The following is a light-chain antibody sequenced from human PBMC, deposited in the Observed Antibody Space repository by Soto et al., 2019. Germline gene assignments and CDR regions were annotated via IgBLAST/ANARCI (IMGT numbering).Light chain of an antibody. CDR2: DAS. CDR3: QQRSNWPQWT. J-gene: IGKJ1*01. V-gene: IGKV3-11*01. CDR1: QSVSSY. Sequence: EIVLTQSPATLSLSPGERATLSCRASQSVSSYLAWYQQKPGQAPRLLIYDASNRATGIPARFSGSGSGTDFTLTIRSLEPEDFEVYYCQQRSNWPQWTFGQGTKVEIK.